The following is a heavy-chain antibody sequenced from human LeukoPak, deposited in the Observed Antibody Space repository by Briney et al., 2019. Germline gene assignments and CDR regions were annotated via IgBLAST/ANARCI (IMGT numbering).Heavy chain of an antibody. Sequence: GGSLRLSCAASGFAFSSYGMSWVRQAPGKGLEWVSYISSSSSTIYYADSVKGRFTISRDNAKNSLYLQMNSLRAEDTAVYYCARDHSTTVTSYYYYYYMDVWGKGTTVTVSS. CDR2: ISSSSSTI. D-gene: IGHD4-17*01. CDR3: ARDHSTTVTSYYYYYYMDV. J-gene: IGHJ6*03. CDR1: GFAFSSYG. V-gene: IGHV3-48*01.